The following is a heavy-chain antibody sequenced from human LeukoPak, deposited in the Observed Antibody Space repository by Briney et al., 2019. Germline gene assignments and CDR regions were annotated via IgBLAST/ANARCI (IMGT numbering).Heavy chain of an antibody. V-gene: IGHV3-23*01. CDR1: GFTFTNYG. CDR3: ARDTGEHYFDY. Sequence: GGSLRLSCEASGFTFTNYGMSWVRQAPGKGLEWVSVISGRGGRTDYADSVKGRFTISRDNSKNTLYLQMNSLRAEDTAVYYCARDTGEHYFDYWGQGTLVTVSS. CDR2: ISGRGGRT. D-gene: IGHD1-14*01. J-gene: IGHJ4*02.